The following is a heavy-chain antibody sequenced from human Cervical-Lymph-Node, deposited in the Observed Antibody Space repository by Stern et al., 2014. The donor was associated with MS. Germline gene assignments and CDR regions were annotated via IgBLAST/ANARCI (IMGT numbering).Heavy chain of an antibody. Sequence: QVQLLQPGGEVKKPGASVKVSCKASGYTFTTYGIYWVRQAPGQGLEWMGWINVYNGNTRYAQKFQGRVTLTTEISTSTAYMELRSLRSDDTAMYYCTRYTYAFDYWGQGTLVTVSS. CDR3: TRYTYAFDY. CDR1: GYTFTTYG. D-gene: IGHD3-16*01. V-gene: IGHV1-18*01. J-gene: IGHJ4*02. CDR2: INVYNGNT.